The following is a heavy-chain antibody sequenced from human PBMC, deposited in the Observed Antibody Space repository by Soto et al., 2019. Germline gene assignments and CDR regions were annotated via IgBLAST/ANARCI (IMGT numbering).Heavy chain of an antibody. CDR1: GGSISSYY. CDR3: ARAHYSSGWNYFDY. CDR2: IYTSGST. J-gene: IGHJ4*02. Sequence: QVQLQESGPGLVKPSETLSLTCAVSGGSISSYYWSWIRQPAGKGLEWIGRIYTSGSTNYNPSLKSRVTMSVDTSKNQFSLKLSSVTAADTAVYYCARAHYSSGWNYFDYWGQGTLVTVSS. V-gene: IGHV4-4*07. D-gene: IGHD6-19*01.